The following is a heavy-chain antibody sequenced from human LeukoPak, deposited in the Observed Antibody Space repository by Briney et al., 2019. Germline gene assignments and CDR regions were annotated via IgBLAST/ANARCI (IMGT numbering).Heavy chain of an antibody. CDR3: ARERKNYYDSSDYVDY. CDR2: INHSGST. J-gene: IGHJ4*02. V-gene: IGHV4-34*01. D-gene: IGHD3-22*01. Sequence: SETLSLTCAVYGGSFSGYYWSWIRQPPGKGLEWIGEINHSGSTNYNPSLKSRVTISVDTSKNQFSLKLSSVTAADTAVYYCARERKNYYDSSDYVDYWGQGTLVTVSS. CDR1: GGSFSGYY.